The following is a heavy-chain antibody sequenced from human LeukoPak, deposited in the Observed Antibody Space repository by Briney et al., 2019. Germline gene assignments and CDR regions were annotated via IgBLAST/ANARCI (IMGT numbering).Heavy chain of an antibody. J-gene: IGHJ4*02. CDR3: VGHVVVEH. Sequence: PSETLSHTCAVSGASVSSSNWWTWVRQSPEKGLEWIGEISRSGNTYYNPSLDSRVTVSVDQSQNQFSLKLTSVTAADTAVYYCVGHVVVEHWGQGILVTVSP. D-gene: IGHD2-2*01. CDR2: ISRSGNT. V-gene: IGHV4-4*02. CDR1: GASVSSSNW.